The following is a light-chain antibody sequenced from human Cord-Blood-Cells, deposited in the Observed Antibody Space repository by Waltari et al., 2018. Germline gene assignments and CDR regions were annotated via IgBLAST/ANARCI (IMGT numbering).Light chain of an antibody. CDR2: GAS. Sequence: IRLTESPRSLSLSPGDRATLPCRASQSVSRSYLAWYQQKPGQAPRLLIYGASSRATGIPDRFSGSGSGTDFTLTISRLEPEDFAVYYCQQYGSSPPYSFGQGTKLEIK. V-gene: IGKV3-20*01. J-gene: IGKJ2*03. CDR1: QSVSRSY. CDR3: QQYGSSPPYS.